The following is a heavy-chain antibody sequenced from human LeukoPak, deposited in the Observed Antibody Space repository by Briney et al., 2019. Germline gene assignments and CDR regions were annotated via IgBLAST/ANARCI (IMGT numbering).Heavy chain of an antibody. CDR3: ARAGVWDYSDSSGYHNAAFDI. CDR2: ISAYNGNT. J-gene: IGHJ3*02. D-gene: IGHD3-22*01. CDR1: GYTFTSYG. V-gene: IGHV1-18*01. Sequence: GASVKVSCKASGYTFTSYGISWVRQAPGQGREWMGWISAYNGNTNYAQKLQGRVTVTTDTSTSTAYMDLSRLRSDDTAVYYCARAGVWDYSDSSGYHNAAFDIWGQGTMVTVSS.